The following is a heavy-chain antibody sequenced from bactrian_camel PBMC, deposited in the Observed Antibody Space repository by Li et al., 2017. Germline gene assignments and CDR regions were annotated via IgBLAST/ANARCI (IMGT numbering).Heavy chain of an antibody. CDR2: IDTDEST. D-gene: IGHD2*01. J-gene: IGHJ6*01. V-gene: IGHV3S53*01. CDR3: ARDKDGGSYYGADFGY. CDR1: GYTHSMGC. Sequence: HVQLVESGGGPAQTGGSLTIYCAASGYTHSMGCMGWFRQAPGKEREKAATIDTDESTSYADSVKGRFTISRDNAKNTLYMQLNSLKTEDTAMYYCARDKDGGSYYGADFGYWGQGTQVTVS.